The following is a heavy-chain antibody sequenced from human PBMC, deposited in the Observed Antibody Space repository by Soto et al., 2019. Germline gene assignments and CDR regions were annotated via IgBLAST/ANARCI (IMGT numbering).Heavy chain of an antibody. CDR1: GFTFSSYA. D-gene: IGHD3-16*01. Sequence: GGSLRLSCAASGFTFSSYAMSWVRQAPGKGLEWVSAISGSGGSTYYADSVKGRFTISRDNSKNTLYLQMNSLRAEDTAVYYCAKYVGGCLGETSLPRCYYYYMDVWGKGTTVTVSS. V-gene: IGHV3-23*01. J-gene: IGHJ6*03. CDR3: AKYVGGCLGETSLPRCYYYYMDV. CDR2: ISGSGGST.